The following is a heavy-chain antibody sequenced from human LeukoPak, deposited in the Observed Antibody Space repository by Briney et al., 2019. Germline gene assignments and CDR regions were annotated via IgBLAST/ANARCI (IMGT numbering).Heavy chain of an antibody. CDR1: GYTFTSYG. CDR2: ISAYNDNT. D-gene: IGHD1-26*01. J-gene: IGHJ4*02. V-gene: IGHV1-18*01. Sequence: ASVKVSCKASGYTFTSYGISWVRQAPGQGLEWMGWISAYNDNTNYAQKIQGRVTVTTDTSTSTAYMELRSLRSDDTAVYYCARDLEVGARFFDHWGQGTLVTVSS. CDR3: ARDLEVGARFFDH.